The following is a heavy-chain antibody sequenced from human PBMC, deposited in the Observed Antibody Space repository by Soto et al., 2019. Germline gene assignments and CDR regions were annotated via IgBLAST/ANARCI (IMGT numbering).Heavy chain of an antibody. D-gene: IGHD6-6*01. Sequence: EVQLLESGGGLVQPGESLRLSCAASGFTFSSYAMSWVRQAPGKGLEWVSVISGSDDSTYYAVSVKGRFTISRDNSKNTLYLQMTSLRAEDTAVYYCAKRSSSSTFDYWGQGTLVTVSS. CDR2: ISGSDDST. CDR3: AKRSSSSTFDY. CDR1: GFTFSSYA. V-gene: IGHV3-23*01. J-gene: IGHJ4*02.